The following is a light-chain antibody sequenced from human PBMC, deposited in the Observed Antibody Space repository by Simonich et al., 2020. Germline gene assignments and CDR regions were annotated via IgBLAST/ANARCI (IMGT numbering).Light chain of an antibody. CDR2: DAS. CDR1: QSASSY. V-gene: IGKV3D-11*02. Sequence: EIVLTQSPATLSLYPGERATLSCRASQSASSYLAWDQQKPVQAPRLLIYDASNRATGIPDRFSGRGPGQDFTLTIRSLEPEDVAVYYCQQYYSTPRTFGQGTKVEIK. J-gene: IGKJ1*01. CDR3: QQYYSTPRT.